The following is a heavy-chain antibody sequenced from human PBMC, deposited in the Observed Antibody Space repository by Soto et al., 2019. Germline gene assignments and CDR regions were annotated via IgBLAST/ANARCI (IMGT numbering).Heavy chain of an antibody. V-gene: IGHV5-51*01. J-gene: IGHJ6*02. CDR2: IYPGDSDT. CDR1: GYSFTSYW. D-gene: IGHD6-6*01. CDR3: ARLIGYSSSSAYYGMDV. Sequence: GESLKISCKGSGYSFTSYWIGWVREMPGKGLEWMGIIYPGDSDTRYSPSFQGQVTISADKSISTAYLQWSSLKASDTAMYYCARLIGYSSSSAYYGMDVWGQGTTVTVSS.